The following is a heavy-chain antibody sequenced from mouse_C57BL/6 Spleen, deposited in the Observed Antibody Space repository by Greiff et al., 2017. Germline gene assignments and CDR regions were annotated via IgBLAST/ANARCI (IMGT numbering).Heavy chain of an antibody. Sequence: QVHVKQPGAELVRPGSSVKLSCKASGYTFTSYWMHWVKQRPIQGLEWIGNIDPSDSEPHYNQKVKDKATLTVDKSSSTAYMQLSRLTSEDSAVYYGARSGYCGSSEGFAYWGQGTLVTVSA. V-gene: IGHV1-52*01. J-gene: IGHJ3*01. D-gene: IGHD1-1*01. CDR2: IDPSDSEP. CDR1: GYTFTSYW. CDR3: ARSGYCGSSEGFAY.